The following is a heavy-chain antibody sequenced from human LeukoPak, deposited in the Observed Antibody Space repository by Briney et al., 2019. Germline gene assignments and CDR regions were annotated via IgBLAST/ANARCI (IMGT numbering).Heavy chain of an antibody. CDR2: INHSGST. J-gene: IGHJ4*02. CDR1: GGSFSGYY. CDR3: ARGARVSYSSSWDNFDY. Sequence: TSETLSLTCAVYGGSFSGYYWSRIRQPPGKGLEWIGEINHSGSTNYNPSLKSRVTISVDTSKNQFSLKLSSVTAADTAVYYCARGARVSYSSSWDNFDYWGQGTLVTVSS. V-gene: IGHV4-34*01. D-gene: IGHD6-13*01.